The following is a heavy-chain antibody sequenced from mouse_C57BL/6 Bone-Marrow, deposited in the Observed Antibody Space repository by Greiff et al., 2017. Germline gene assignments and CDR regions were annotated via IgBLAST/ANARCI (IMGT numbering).Heavy chain of an antibody. Sequence: QVQLQQSGPGLVQPSQSLSITCTVSGFSLTSYGVHWVRQPPGKGLEWLGVIWSGGSTDYNAAFISRLSISKDNSKSQVFFKMNSLQADDTAIYYCAKMSLAWFAYWGQGTLVTVSA. V-gene: IGHV2-4*01. CDR3: AKMSLAWFAY. CDR2: IWSGGST. CDR1: GFSLTSYG. J-gene: IGHJ3*01.